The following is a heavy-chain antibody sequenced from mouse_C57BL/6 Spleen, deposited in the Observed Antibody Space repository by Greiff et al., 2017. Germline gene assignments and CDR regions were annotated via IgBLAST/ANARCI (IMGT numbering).Heavy chain of an antibody. J-gene: IGHJ4*01. Sequence: VQLQQSGAELVRPGASVKLSCKASGYTFTDYYINWVKQRPGQGLEWIARIYPGSGNTYYNEKFKGKSTLTAEKSSSTAYMQLSSLTSEDSSVSFCGREGGMDYWGQGTSVTVSS. V-gene: IGHV1-76*01. CDR2: IYPGSGNT. CDR3: GREGGMDY. CDR1: GYTFTDYY. D-gene: IGHD3-3*01.